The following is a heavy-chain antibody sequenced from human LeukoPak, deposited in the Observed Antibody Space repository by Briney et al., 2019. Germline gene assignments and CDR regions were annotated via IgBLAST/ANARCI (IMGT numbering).Heavy chain of an antibody. V-gene: IGHV3-21*01. CDR1: GFTFSSYS. CDR2: ISSSSSYI. J-gene: IGHJ4*02. CDR3: ARRRGTVMVNWYFDY. Sequence: GGSLRLSCAASGFTFSSYSMNWVRQAPGKGLEWVSSISSSSSYIYYADSVKGRFTISRDNAKNSLYLQMNSLRAEDTAVYYCARRRGTVMVNWYFDYWGQGTLVTVSS. D-gene: IGHD5-18*01.